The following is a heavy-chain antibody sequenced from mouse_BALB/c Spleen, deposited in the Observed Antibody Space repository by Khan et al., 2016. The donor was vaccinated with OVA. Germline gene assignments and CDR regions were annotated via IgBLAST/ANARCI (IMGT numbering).Heavy chain of an antibody. V-gene: IGHV2-5*01. CDR2: IWRGGST. Sequence: QVQLKESGPGLVQPSQSLSITCTVSGFSLTNFGIHWIRQSPGKGLEWLGVIWRGGSTVYNAAFISGLSITKDTSKSKVFFKMNSLQADDTDIYYYSKSLYGSSYDYAMDYWGQGTSVTVSA. J-gene: IGHJ4*01. CDR1: GFSLTNFG. D-gene: IGHD1-1*01. CDR3: SKSLYGSSYDYAMDY.